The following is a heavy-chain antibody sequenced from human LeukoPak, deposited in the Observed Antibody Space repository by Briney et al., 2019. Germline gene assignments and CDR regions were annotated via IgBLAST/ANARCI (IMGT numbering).Heavy chain of an antibody. V-gene: IGHV4-59*01. CDR2: IYYSGST. CDR3: ARVGVAGSDFDY. Sequence: SETLSLTCTVSGGSISSYYWSWIRQPPGKGLEYIGYIYYSGSTNYNPSLKSRVTISVDTSKNQFSLKLSSVTAADTAVYYCARVGVAGSDFDYWGQGTLVTVSS. CDR1: GGSISSYY. D-gene: IGHD5-12*01. J-gene: IGHJ4*02.